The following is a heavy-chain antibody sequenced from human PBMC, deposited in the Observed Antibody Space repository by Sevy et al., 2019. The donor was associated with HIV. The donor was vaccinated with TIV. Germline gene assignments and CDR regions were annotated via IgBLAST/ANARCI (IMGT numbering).Heavy chain of an antibody. V-gene: IGHV4-31*03. Sequence: SETLSLTCTVSGGSISSGGYYWSWIRQHPGKGLEWIGYIYYSGSTYYNPSLKSRVTISVDTSKNQFSLKLSSVTAAETAVYYCARDGDYGTNDYWGQGTLVTVSS. D-gene: IGHD4-17*01. CDR2: IYYSGST. CDR3: ARDGDYGTNDY. CDR1: GGSISSGGYY. J-gene: IGHJ4*02.